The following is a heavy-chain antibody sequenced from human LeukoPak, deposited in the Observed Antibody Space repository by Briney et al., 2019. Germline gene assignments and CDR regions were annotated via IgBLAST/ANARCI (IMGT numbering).Heavy chain of an antibody. CDR3: VLSLGYCSSTSCSPGFDP. D-gene: IGHD2-2*01. CDR2: ISACNGNT. CDR1: GYTFTSYG. J-gene: IGHJ5*02. V-gene: IGHV1-18*01. Sequence: ASVKVSCKASGYTFTSYGISWVRQAPGQGLEWMGWISACNGNTNYAQKFQGRVTITADESTSTAYMELSSLRSEDTAVYYCVLSLGYCSSTSCSPGFDPWGQGTLVTVSS.